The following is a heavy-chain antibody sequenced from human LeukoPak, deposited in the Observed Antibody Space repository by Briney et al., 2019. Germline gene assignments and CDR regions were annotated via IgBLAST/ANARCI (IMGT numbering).Heavy chain of an antibody. V-gene: IGHV3-7*01. CDR3: ARKVGDY. Sequence: GGTLRLSCAASGFTFSNYWRSWVRQPPGQGLEWVANINQNASVSHYIDSVKGRFTISRDNAKNSLFLQMNRLRAEDTALYYCARKVGDYWGQGTLVTVSS. D-gene: IGHD3-16*01. J-gene: IGHJ4*02. CDR1: GFTFSNYW. CDR2: INQNASVS.